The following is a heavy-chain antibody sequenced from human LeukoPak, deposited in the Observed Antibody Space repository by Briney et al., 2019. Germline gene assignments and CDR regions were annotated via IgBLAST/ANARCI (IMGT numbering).Heavy chain of an antibody. CDR2: ISSSSSYI. CDR1: GFTFSSYS. D-gene: IGHD3-10*01. V-gene: IGHV3-21*01. J-gene: IGHJ4*02. Sequence: GGSLRLSCAASGFTFSSYSMNWVRQAPGKGLEWVSSISSSSSYIYYADSVKGRFTISRDNAKNSLYLQMNSLRAEDTAVYYCARDPRITMVRAYYFDYWGQGTLVTVSS. CDR3: ARDPRITMVRAYYFDY.